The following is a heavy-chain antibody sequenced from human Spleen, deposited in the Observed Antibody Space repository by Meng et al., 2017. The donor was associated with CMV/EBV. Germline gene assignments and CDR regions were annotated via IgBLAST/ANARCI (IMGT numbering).Heavy chain of an antibody. J-gene: IGHJ6*02. V-gene: IGHV1-69*04. CDR3: ARGDYDILTGLHYYGMDV. CDR1: GGTFSSYA. CDR2: IIPILGIA. D-gene: IGHD3-9*01. Sequence: SVKVSCKASGGTFSSYAISWVRQAPGQGLEWMGRIIPILGIANYAQKFQGRVTITRNTSISTAYMELSSLRSEDTAVYYCARGDYDILTGLHYYGMDVWGQGTTVTVSS.